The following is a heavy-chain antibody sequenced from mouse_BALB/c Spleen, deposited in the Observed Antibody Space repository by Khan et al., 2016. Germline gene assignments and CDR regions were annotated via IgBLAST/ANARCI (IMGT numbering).Heavy chain of an antibody. V-gene: IGHV14-3*02. CDR2: IDPANGNT. Sequence: VQLQQSGAELVKPGASVKLSCTASGFNIKDTYMHWVKQRPEQGLEWIGRIDPANGNTKYDPKFQGKATITADTSSNTAYLQLSSLTSEDTAVYYWARSPYEYDVGFAYWGQGTLVTVSA. D-gene: IGHD2-4*01. CDR3: ARSPYEYDVGFAY. CDR1: GFNIKDTY. J-gene: IGHJ3*01.